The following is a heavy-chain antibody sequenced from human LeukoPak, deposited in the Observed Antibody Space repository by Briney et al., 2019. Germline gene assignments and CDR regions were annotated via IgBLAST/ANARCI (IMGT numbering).Heavy chain of an antibody. CDR2: IIPIFGTA. D-gene: IGHD1-26*01. CDR1: RGTFSSYA. J-gene: IGHJ4*02. Sequence: ASVTVSCKASRGTFSSYAISGVRPAPGQGREGMGRIIPIFGTANYAQKFQGRVTITADKSTSTAYMELSSLRSEDTAVYYCARDRIKSGSYYFDYWGQGTLVTVSS. CDR3: ARDRIKSGSYYFDY. V-gene: IGHV1-69*06.